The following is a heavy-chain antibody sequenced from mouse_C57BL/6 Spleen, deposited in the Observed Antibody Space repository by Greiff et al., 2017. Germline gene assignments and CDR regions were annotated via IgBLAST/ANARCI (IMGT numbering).Heavy chain of an antibody. CDR1: GFTFSSYT. CDR3: ARQGYGSSYPY. D-gene: IGHD1-1*01. CDR2: ISGGGGNT. Sequence: EVKLVESGGGLVKPGGSLKLSCAASGFTFSSYTMSWVRQTPEKRLEWVATISGGGGNTYYPDSVKGRFTISRDNAKNTLYLQMSSLRSEDTALYYCARQGYGSSYPYWGQGTTRTVSS. J-gene: IGHJ2*01. V-gene: IGHV5-9*01.